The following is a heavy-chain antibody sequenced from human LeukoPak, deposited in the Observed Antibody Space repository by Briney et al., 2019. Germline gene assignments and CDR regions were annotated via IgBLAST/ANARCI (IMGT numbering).Heavy chain of an antibody. V-gene: IGHV5-51*01. D-gene: IGHD2-2*01. CDR3: ARFPIGYCSSTSCYGVGFDP. CDR2: IYPGDSDT. Sequence: GESLKISCKGSGYSFTSYWIGWLRQMPGKGLEWMGIIYPGDSDTRYSPSFQGQVTISADKSISTAYLQWSSLKASDTAMYYCARFPIGYCSSTSCYGVGFDPWGQGTLVTVSS. J-gene: IGHJ5*02. CDR1: GYSFTSYW.